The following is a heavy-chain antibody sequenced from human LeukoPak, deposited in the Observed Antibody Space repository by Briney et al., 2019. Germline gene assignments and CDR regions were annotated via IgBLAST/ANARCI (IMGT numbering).Heavy chain of an antibody. CDR1: GYIFTSHD. J-gene: IGHJ6*02. CDR2: MNPNSGKT. CDR3: AREEDYGDYVRPYYCHGMDV. V-gene: IGHV1-8*01. Sequence: GASVKVSCRASGYIFTSHDINWVRQAAGQGLEWMGWMNPNSGKTGYAQKFQGRVTMTRDTSTSTVYMELSSLRSEDTAVYYCAREEDYGDYVRPYYCHGMDVWGQGTTVTVSS. D-gene: IGHD4-17*01.